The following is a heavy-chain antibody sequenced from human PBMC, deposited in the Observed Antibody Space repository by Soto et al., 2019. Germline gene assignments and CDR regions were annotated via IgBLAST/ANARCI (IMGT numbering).Heavy chain of an antibody. J-gene: IGHJ4*02. V-gene: IGHV1-8*02. CDR3: ARVFSTKGVVVAAFDY. CDR1: GYTFTSYD. CDR2: MNPNSGNT. D-gene: IGHD2-15*01. Sequence: ASVKVSCKASGYTFTSYDINWVRRATGQGLEWMGWMNPNSGNTGYAQKFQGRVTMTRNTSISTAYMELSSLRSEDTAVYYCARVFSTKGVVVAAFDYWGQGTLVTVSS.